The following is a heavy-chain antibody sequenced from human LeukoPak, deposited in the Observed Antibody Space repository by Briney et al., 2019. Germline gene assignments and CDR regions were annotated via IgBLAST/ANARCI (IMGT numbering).Heavy chain of an antibody. J-gene: IGHJ6*02. CDR1: GFTFNSYS. V-gene: IGHV3-48*01. D-gene: IGHD6-19*01. CDR2: ISSSGFTI. CDR3: ARDIAVATGYYYHYGMDV. Sequence: GGSLRLSCAASGFTFNSYSMNWVRQAPGKGLEWVSYISSSGFTIYYADSVKGRLTISRDNAKNSLYLQMNSLRAEDTAVFYCARDIAVATGYYYHYGMDVWGQGTTVTVSS.